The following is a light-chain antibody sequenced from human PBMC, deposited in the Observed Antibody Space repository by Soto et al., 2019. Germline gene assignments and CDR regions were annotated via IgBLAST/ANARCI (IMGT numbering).Light chain of an antibody. J-gene: IGKJ1*01. CDR3: QQYNNWPGT. Sequence: DILMPQSPATLSLSPGGRATLSCRASQSVSSNLAWYQQKPGQAPRLLIQRASTRATGIPARFSGSGSGTEFTLTISSLQSEDFAVYFCQQYNNWPGTFGQGSKVDIK. V-gene: IGKV3-15*01. CDR2: RAS. CDR1: QSVSSN.